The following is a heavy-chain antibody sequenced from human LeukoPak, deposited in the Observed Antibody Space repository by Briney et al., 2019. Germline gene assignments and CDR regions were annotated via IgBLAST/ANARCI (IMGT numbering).Heavy chain of an antibody. CDR1: GFTFSSYA. V-gene: IGHV3-23*01. CDR2: ISGSGSST. CDR3: AKYSSSFFLDY. D-gene: IGHD6-6*01. Sequence: GGSLRLSCAASGFTFSSYAMSWVRQAPGKGLEWVSAISGSGSSTYYADSVKGWFTISRDNSKNTLYLQMNSLRAEDTAVYYCAKYSSSFFLDYWGQGTLVTVSS. J-gene: IGHJ4*02.